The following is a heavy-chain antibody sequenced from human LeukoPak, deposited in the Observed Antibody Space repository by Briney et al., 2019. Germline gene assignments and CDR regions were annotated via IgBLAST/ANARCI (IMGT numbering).Heavy chain of an antibody. J-gene: IGHJ4*02. CDR2: IWYDASNK. CDR1: GFTFSNGW. V-gene: IGHV3-33*08. CDR3: ATDISTHYFGS. D-gene: IGHD3-9*01. Sequence: GGSLRLSCAASGFTFSNGWMSWVRQAPGKGLEWVTFIWYDASNKYYAESVKGRFTISRDNSRNTVFLQMNSLRAEDTAIYYCATDISTHYFGSWGQGTLVTVSS.